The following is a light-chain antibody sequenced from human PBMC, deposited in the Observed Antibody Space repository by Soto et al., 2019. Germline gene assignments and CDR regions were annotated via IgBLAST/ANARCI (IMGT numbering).Light chain of an antibody. Sequence: ALTQPASVSGSPGQSITISCTGTNSDIGGFNLVSWYQHHPGKAPQLIIYEGSQRPSGISNRFSGSKSGNTASLTISGLQAEDEADYYCCLYTGGSSSPFVFGTGTKLTVL. CDR3: CLYTGGSSSPFV. CDR1: NSDIGGFNL. CDR2: EGS. V-gene: IGLV2-23*01. J-gene: IGLJ1*01.